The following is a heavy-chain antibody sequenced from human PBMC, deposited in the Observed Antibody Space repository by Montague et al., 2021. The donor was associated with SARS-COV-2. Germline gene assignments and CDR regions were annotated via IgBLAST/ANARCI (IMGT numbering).Heavy chain of an antibody. CDR1: GGSISSSSYY. D-gene: IGHD3-22*01. CDR3: ASPTYYYDSSGSDAFDI. J-gene: IGHJ3*02. Sequence: SETRSLTCGVSGGSISSSSYYWGWIRQPPGKGLEWIGSIYYSGSTYYNPSLKSRVTISVDTSKNQFSLKLSSVTAAATAVYYCASPTYYYDSSGSDAFDIWGQGTMVTVSS. V-gene: IGHV4-39*01. CDR2: IYYSGST.